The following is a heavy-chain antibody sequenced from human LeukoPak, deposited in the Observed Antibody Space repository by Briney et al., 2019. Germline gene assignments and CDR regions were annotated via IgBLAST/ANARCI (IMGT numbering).Heavy chain of an antibody. CDR3: ASAWLDSSGYYSPPEY. Sequence: PSETLSLTCTVSGGSISSSSYYWGWIRQPPGKGLEWIGSIYYSGSTYYNPSLKSRVTISVDTSKNQFSLKLSSVTAADTAVYYCASAWLDSSGYYSPPEYWGQGTLVTVSS. CDR2: IYYSGST. V-gene: IGHV4-39*07. CDR1: GGSISSSSYY. J-gene: IGHJ4*02. D-gene: IGHD3-22*01.